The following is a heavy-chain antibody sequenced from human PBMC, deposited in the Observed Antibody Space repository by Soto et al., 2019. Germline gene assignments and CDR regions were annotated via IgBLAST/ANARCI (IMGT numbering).Heavy chain of an antibody. CDR2: INGRSNYK. V-gene: IGHV3-21*01. D-gene: IGHD1-26*01. CDR1: GFALTTYT. Sequence: WSLRLSCVASGFALTTYTMNWVRQAPGTGLEWVSSINGRSNYKYYSDSVKGRFTVSRDNAQNSLFLQMSRLGPEDTAVYYCVREDGVVGASSAFDPWGQGTLVTVSS. J-gene: IGHJ5*02. CDR3: VREDGVVGASSAFDP.